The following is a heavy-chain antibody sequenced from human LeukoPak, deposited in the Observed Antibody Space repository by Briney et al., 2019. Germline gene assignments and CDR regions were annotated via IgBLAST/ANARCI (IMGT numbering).Heavy chain of an antibody. J-gene: IGHJ4*02. V-gene: IGHV3-30*04. CDR3: AKWVMVPAAPIYFDY. CDR2: ISFHGTDT. D-gene: IGHD2-2*01. CDR1: GFTFISYA. Sequence: PGGSLRLSCAASGFTFISYAIHWVRQAPGKGLEWVAVISFHGTDTFYADSVKGRFTISRDNSKNTLYLQMNSLRAEDTAVYYCAKWVMVPAAPIYFDYWGQGTLVTVSS.